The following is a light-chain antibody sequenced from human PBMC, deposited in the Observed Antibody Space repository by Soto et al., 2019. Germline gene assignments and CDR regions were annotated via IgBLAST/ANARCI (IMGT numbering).Light chain of an antibody. CDR3: QQYNNWPPWT. Sequence: ILMTQSPATLSVSPGERATLSCRASQSVSNNLAWYQQKPGQAPRLLIYDASTRATGIPARFSGSWSGTEFTLNISGLQSEDFAVYYCQQYNNWPPWTFGQGTKVEI. CDR2: DAS. V-gene: IGKV3-15*01. J-gene: IGKJ1*01. CDR1: QSVSNN.